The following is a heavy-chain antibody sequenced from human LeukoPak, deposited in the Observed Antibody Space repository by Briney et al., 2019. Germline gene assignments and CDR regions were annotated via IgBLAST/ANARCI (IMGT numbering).Heavy chain of an antibody. D-gene: IGHD6-13*01. J-gene: IGHJ5*02. CDR1: GFTFSSCA. CDR2: ISYDGSNK. CDR3: ARVASRAAAGPNWFDP. Sequence: PGGSLRLSCAASGFTFSSCAMHWVRQAPGKGLEWVAVISYDGSNKYYADSVKGRFTISRDNSKNTLYLQMNSLRAEDTAVYYCARVASRAAAGPNWFDPWGQGTLVTVSS. V-gene: IGHV3-30-3*01.